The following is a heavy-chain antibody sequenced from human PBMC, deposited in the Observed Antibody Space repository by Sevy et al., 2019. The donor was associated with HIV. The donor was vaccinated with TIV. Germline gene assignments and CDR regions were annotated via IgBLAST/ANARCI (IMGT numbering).Heavy chain of an antibody. D-gene: IGHD3-22*01. J-gene: IGHJ4*02. CDR1: GYRFISYW. CDR3: ARRGFDSSGYPQYYFAY. Sequence: GESLKISCKGSGYRFISYWIGWVRQMPGKGLEWMGIIYPGDSDIRYSPSFQGQVTISTDKSISTDYLQWSSLQASDTAMYFCARRGFDSSGYPQYYFAYWGQGTLVTVSS. CDR2: IYPGDSDI. V-gene: IGHV5-51*01.